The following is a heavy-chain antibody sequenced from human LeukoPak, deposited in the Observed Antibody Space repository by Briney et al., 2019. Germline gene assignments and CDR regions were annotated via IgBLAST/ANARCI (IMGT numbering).Heavy chain of an antibody. CDR1: GFTFDDYA. Sequence: PGGSLRLSCAASGFTFDDYAMHWVRQAPGKGLEWVSGISWNSGSIGYADSVKGRFTISRDNAKNSLYLQMNSLRAEDMALYYCAKDWYYDFWSGTDYWGQGTLVTVSS. V-gene: IGHV3-9*03. D-gene: IGHD3-3*01. CDR2: ISWNSGSI. J-gene: IGHJ4*02. CDR3: AKDWYYDFWSGTDY.